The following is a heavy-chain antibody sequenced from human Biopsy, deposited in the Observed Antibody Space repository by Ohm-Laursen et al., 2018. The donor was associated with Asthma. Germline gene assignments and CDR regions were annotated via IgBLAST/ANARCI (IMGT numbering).Heavy chain of an antibody. J-gene: IGHJ4*02. CDR1: GFTFDDYA. V-gene: IGHV3-9*01. Sequence: SLRLSCAASGFTFDDYAMHWIRQAPGKGLEWVSGISWNSGSIGYADSVKGRFTISRDNAKNSLYLQMNSLRAEDTALYYCAKGEWELLEANFDYWGQGTLVTVSP. D-gene: IGHD1-26*01. CDR2: ISWNSGSI. CDR3: AKGEWELLEANFDY.